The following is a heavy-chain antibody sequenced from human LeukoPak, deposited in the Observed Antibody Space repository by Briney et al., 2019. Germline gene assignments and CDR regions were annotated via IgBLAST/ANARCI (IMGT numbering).Heavy chain of an antibody. J-gene: IGHJ4*02. V-gene: IGHV4-38-2*01. CDR3: VTCRAYIRGGFDF. CDR2: IHHSGST. CDR1: SYSISSDYY. D-gene: IGHD3-10*01. Sequence: PSETLSLTCSVSSYSISSDYYWNWIRQSPGKGLEWIGSIHHSGSTYYNPPLKSRVTVSVHTSKNQFSLRLSSVTAADTAVYYCVTCRAYIRGGFDFWGQGALVTVSS.